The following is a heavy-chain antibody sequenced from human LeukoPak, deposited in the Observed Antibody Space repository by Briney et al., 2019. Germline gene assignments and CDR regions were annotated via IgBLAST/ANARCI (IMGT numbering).Heavy chain of an antibody. Sequence: SETLSLTCAVSGGSISSNNWWIWVRQSPEKGLEWIGEIYHDGSTNYNPSLKSRVTISMDKSKNQLSLKLNFVTAADTAVYYCARESGSYGLDYWGQGTLVTVSS. D-gene: IGHD1-26*01. J-gene: IGHJ4*02. CDR3: ARESGSYGLDY. CDR2: IYHDGST. CDR1: GGSISSNNW. V-gene: IGHV4-4*02.